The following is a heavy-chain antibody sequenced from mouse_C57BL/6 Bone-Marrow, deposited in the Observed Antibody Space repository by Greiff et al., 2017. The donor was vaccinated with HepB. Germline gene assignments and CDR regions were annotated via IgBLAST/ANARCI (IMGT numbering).Heavy chain of an antibody. D-gene: IGHD2-4*01. V-gene: IGHV1-4*01. CDR3: ARGDYDYDAFDY. J-gene: IGHJ2*01. CDR1: GYTFTSYT. Sequence: QVHVKQSGAELARPGASVKMSCKASGYTFTSYTMHWVKQRPGQGLEWIGYINPSSGYTKYNQKFKDKATLTADKSSSTAYMQLSSLTSEDSAVYYCARGDYDYDAFDYWGQGTTLTVSS. CDR2: INPSSGYT.